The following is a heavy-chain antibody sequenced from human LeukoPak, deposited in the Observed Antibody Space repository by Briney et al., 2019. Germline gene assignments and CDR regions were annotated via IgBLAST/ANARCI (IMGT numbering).Heavy chain of an antibody. J-gene: IGHJ6*03. Sequence: GASVKVSCKASGYTFTGYYMHWVRQAPGQGLEWMGWINPNSGGTNYAQKFQGRVTMTRDTSISTAYMELSRLRSDDTAVYYCARDRRLSGTTGLYYYYYYMDVWGKGTTVTVSS. CDR3: ARDRRLSGTTGLYYYYYYMDV. V-gene: IGHV1-2*02. CDR1: GYTFTGYY. CDR2: INPNSGGT. D-gene: IGHD1-1*01.